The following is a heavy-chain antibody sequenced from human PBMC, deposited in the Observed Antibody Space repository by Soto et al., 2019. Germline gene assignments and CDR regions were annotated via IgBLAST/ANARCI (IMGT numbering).Heavy chain of an antibody. CDR2: IYYSGST. Sequence: QLQLQESGPGLVKPSETLSLTCTVSGGSISSSSYYWGWIRQPPGKGLEGIGRIYYSGSTYYNPSLKSRVTISVDTSKNQFSLKLSSVTAADTAVYYCASTAMVNFDYWGQGTLVTVSS. D-gene: IGHD5-18*01. CDR3: ASTAMVNFDY. V-gene: IGHV4-39*01. CDR1: GGSISSSSYY. J-gene: IGHJ4*02.